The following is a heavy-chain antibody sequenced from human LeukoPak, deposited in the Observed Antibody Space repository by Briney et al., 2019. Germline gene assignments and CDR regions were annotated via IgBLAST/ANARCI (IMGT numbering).Heavy chain of an antibody. D-gene: IGHD3-10*01. CDR2: INPNSGGT. V-gene: IGHV1-2*02. J-gene: IGHJ4*02. Sequence: ASVKVSCKASGYTFTGYYMHWVRQAPGRGLEWMGWINPNSGGTNYAQKFQGRVTMTRDTSISTAYMELSRLRSDDTAVYYCARDDGSGSYEYWGQGTLVAVSS. CDR1: GYTFTGYY. CDR3: ARDDGSGSYEY.